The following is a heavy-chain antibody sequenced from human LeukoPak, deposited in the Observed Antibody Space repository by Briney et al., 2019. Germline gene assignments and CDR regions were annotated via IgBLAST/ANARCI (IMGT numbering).Heavy chain of an antibody. CDR3: ARKNGLDY. CDR2: INQDGGEI. V-gene: IGHV3-7*01. J-gene: IGHJ4*02. CDR1: GFTFSSSW. Sequence: GGSLRLSCAAPGFTFSSSWMTWVRQAPGKGLEWVASINQDGGEIHYVDSVKGRFTISRDNAKNSLYLQMNSLRAEDTAVYYCARKNGLDYWGQGTLVTVSS.